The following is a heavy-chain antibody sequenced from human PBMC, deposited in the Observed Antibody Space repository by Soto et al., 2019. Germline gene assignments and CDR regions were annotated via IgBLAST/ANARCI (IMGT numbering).Heavy chain of an antibody. CDR2: ISYDGSNK. V-gene: IGHV3-30*18. CDR1: GFTFSSYG. J-gene: IGHJ4*02. D-gene: IGHD3-10*01. Sequence: PGGSLRLSCAASGFTFSSYGMHWVRQAPGKGLEWVAVISYDGSNKYYADSVKGRFTISRDNSKNTLYLQMNSLRAEDTAVYYCAKDSGQLPDFGYWGQGTLVTVSS. CDR3: AKDSGQLPDFGY.